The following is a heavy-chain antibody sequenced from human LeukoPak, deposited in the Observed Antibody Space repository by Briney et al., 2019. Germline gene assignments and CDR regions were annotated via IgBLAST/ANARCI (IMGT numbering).Heavy chain of an antibody. CDR3: ASSAGALIDC. V-gene: IGHV3-33*01. CDR1: GFTFSNYD. D-gene: IGHD6-19*01. Sequence: GRSLRLSCAASGFTFSNYDMHWVRQAPGKGLEWVAVIWFDGSNKFYADSVRGRFTISRDNSKNTLYLQMNSLRAEDTAVYYCASSAGALIDCWGQGTLVIVSS. CDR2: IWFDGSNK. J-gene: IGHJ4*02.